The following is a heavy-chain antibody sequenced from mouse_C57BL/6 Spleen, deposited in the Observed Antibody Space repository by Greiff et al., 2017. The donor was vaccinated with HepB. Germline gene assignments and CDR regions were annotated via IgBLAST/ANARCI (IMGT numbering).Heavy chain of an antibody. CDR3: AREEEQTARTTGAMDY. V-gene: IGHV1-69*01. D-gene: IGHD3-2*01. CDR1: GYTFTSYW. Sequence: QVQLQQPGAELVMPGASVKLSCKASGYTFTSYWMHWVKQRPGQGLEWIGEIDPSDSYTNYNQKFKGKSTLTVDKSSSTAYMQLSSLTSEDSAVYYCAREEEQTARTTGAMDYWGQGTTVTVSS. CDR2: IDPSDSYT. J-gene: IGHJ4*01.